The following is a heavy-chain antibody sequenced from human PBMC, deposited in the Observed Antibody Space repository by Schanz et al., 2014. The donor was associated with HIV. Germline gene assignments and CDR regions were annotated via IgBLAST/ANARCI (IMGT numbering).Heavy chain of an antibody. CDR2: ISGGGGST. CDR1: GFTFSRSA. V-gene: IGHV3-23*04. CDR3: AREVVEYYYDSSGYFDY. Sequence: EVQLVESGGGLVKPGGSLRLSCAASGFTFSRSAMTWVRQAPGKGLEWVSGISGGGGSTYYTDSVKGRFTISRDNSKNTLYLQMNSLRAEDTAVYYCAREVVEYYYDSSGYFDYWGQGTLVTVSS. D-gene: IGHD3-22*01. J-gene: IGHJ4*02.